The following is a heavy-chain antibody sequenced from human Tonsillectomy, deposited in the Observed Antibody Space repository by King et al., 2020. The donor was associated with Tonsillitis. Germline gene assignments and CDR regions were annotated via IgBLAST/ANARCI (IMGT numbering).Heavy chain of an antibody. CDR3: ARDIAVAGTDWYFDL. J-gene: IGHJ2*01. V-gene: IGHV3-30*04. D-gene: IGHD6-19*01. CDR2: ISYDGSNK. CDR1: GFTFSSYA. Sequence: VQLVESGGGVVQPGRSLRLSCAASGFTFSSYAMHRVRQAPGKGLEWVAVISYDGSNKYYADSVKGRFTISRDKSKNTLYLQMNSLRAEDTAVYYCARDIAVAGTDWYFDLWGRGTLVTVSS.